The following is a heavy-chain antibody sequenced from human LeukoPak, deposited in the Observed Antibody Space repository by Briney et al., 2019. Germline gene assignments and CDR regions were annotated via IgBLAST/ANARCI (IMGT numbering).Heavy chain of an antibody. V-gene: IGHV3-23*01. CDR1: GFRFSSYG. Sequence: PGGSLRLSCAASGFRFSSYGMSWVRQAPGKGLEWVSALSGGGSSAYYADSVKGRFTISRDNAKNSLYLQMNSLRAEDTAVYYCARETAVAASYYFDYWGQGTLVTVSS. J-gene: IGHJ4*02. CDR3: ARETAVAASYYFDY. D-gene: IGHD6-19*01. CDR2: LSGGGSSA.